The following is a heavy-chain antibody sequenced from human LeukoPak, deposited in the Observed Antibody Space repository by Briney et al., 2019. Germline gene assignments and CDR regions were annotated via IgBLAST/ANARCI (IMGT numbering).Heavy chain of an antibody. CDR3: STDAGYDSRWYNY. CDR2: IKSNSAGGTV. CDR1: GFSLSSAY. D-gene: IGHD6-13*01. Sequence: GGSLRLSCAASGFSLSSAYVIWVRQAPGKGLEWVGRIKSNSAGGTVDYASPVKGRFVISRDDSRTTVYLQMNSLKTEDTAVYYCSTDAGYDSRWYNYWGQGTLVTVSS. V-gene: IGHV3-15*01. J-gene: IGHJ4*02.